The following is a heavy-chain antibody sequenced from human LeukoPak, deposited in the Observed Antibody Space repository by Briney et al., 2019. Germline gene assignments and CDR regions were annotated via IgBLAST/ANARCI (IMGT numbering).Heavy chain of an antibody. D-gene: IGHD3-22*01. V-gene: IGHV4-31*03. J-gene: IGHJ4*02. CDR3: ARERYYDSSGKLFDY. Sequence: TSQPLSLTCTVSGGSISSGGYYWSWIRQHSGKGLEWIGYIYYSGSTYYNPSLKSRVSLSVDTSKNQFSLKLSSVTAADTAVYYCARERYYDSSGKLFDYWGQGTLVTVSS. CDR2: IYYSGST. CDR1: GGSISSGGYY.